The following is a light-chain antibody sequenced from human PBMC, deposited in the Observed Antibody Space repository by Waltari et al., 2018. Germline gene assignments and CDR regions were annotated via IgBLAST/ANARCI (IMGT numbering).Light chain of an antibody. CDR3: QQYNRWPPIT. J-gene: IGKJ5*01. Sequence: EIVMTQSPATLSVSPGERATLRCRASQSVYSNLAWYQQKPGQAPRLLIYDASTRATGIPARFTGSGSGTEFTLTISSLQSEDSAVYSCQQYNRWPPITFGQGTRLEIK. CDR1: QSVYSN. V-gene: IGKV3D-15*01. CDR2: DAS.